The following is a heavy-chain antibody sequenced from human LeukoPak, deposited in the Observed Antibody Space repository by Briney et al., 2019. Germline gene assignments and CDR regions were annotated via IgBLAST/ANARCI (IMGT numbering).Heavy chain of an antibody. CDR3: AKDRRDSSGYGDY. Sequence: GGSLRLSCAASGFTFSSYGMHWVRQAPGKGLGGVAFIRYDGSNKYYADSVKGRFTISRDNSKNTLYLQMNSLRAEDTAVYYCAKDRRDSSGYGDYWGQGTLVTVSS. J-gene: IGHJ4*02. CDR1: GFTFSSYG. D-gene: IGHD3-22*01. V-gene: IGHV3-30*02. CDR2: IRYDGSNK.